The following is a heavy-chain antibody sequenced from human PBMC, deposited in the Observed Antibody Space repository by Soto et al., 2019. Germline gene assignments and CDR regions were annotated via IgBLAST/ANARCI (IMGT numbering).Heavy chain of an antibody. CDR3: ATHWGDDIVVVVAATRDYYYGMDV. J-gene: IGHJ6*02. CDR2: IIPIFGTA. D-gene: IGHD2-15*01. Sequence: QVQLVQSGAEVKKPGSSVKVSCKASGGTFSSYAISWVRQAPGQGLEWMGGIIPIFGTANYAQKFQGRVTITADESTSTAYMELSSLRSEDTAVYYYATHWGDDIVVVVAATRDYYYGMDVWGQGTTVTVSS. CDR1: GGTFSSYA. V-gene: IGHV1-69*01.